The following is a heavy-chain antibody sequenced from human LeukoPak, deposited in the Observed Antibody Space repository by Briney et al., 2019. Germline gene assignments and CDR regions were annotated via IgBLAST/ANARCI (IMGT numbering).Heavy chain of an antibody. CDR1: GLTFRDYH. J-gene: IGHJ5*01. CDR3: AADVTIAGIGWFDS. V-gene: IGHV1-69-2*01. D-gene: IGHD4-11*01. CDR2: VATGDGET. Sequence: ASVKISCKASGLTFRDYHVHWVRQAPGKGFQWLGRVATGDGETRYAEKFQGRVSIIADTSTDTVYLDLSSLTSDDTAFYFCAADVTIAGIGWFDSWGQGTLVTVSS.